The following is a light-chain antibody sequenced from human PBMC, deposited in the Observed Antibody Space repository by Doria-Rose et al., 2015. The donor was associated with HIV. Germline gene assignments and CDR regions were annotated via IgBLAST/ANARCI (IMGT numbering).Light chain of an antibody. CDR1: QGISNY. CDR3: QQYYSYPPVT. V-gene: IGKV1-8*01. J-gene: IGKJ4*02. Sequence: TQSPSSLSASTGDRVTITCRASQGISNYLAWYQQKPGKVPNLLIYAASTLQTGVPSRFSGSGSGTDFTLTISCLQAEDFATYYCQQYYSYPPVTFGGGPSVEI. CDR2: AAS.